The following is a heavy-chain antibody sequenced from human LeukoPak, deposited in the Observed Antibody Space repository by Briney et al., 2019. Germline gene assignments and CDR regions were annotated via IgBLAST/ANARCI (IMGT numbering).Heavy chain of an antibody. Sequence: ASETLSLTCTVSGGSIRSSYYYWGWIRQPPGKGLEWIGSIYDSGSTYYNPSLKSRVTISVDTSKNQFSLKLNSVTAADTAVYYCARRYGPWGQGTLVTVSS. CDR1: GGSIRSSYYY. D-gene: IGHD3-16*01. V-gene: IGHV4-39*01. J-gene: IGHJ5*02. CDR3: ARRYGP. CDR2: IYDSGST.